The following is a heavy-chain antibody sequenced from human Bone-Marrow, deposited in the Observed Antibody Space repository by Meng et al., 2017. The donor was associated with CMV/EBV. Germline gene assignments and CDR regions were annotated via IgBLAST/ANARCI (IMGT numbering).Heavy chain of an antibody. CDR1: GFTFSSYG. Sequence: GESLKISCAASGFTFSSYGMHWVRQAPGKGLEWVAFIRYDGSNKYYADSVKGRFTISRDNSKNTLYLQMNSLRAEDTAVYYCAKDQGVYDSSGYYPLGFDYWGRGTLVTVSS. CDR3: AKDQGVYDSSGYYPLGFDY. J-gene: IGHJ4*02. CDR2: IRYDGSNK. D-gene: IGHD3-22*01. V-gene: IGHV3-30*02.